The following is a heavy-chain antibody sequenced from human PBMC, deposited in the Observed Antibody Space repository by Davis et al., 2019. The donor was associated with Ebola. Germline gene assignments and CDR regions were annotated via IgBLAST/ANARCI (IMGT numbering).Heavy chain of an antibody. CDR2: INYSGST. V-gene: IGHV4-59*01. D-gene: IGHD3-22*01. CDR3: ARGYYDPYYY. Sequence: PSETLSLTCTVSGDSINSYYWSWIRQPPGKGLEWIGYINYSGSTNYNPSLKSRVAISVDTSKNQFFLKLTSVTAADTAVYYCARGYYDPYYYWGQGTLVTVSS. J-gene: IGHJ4*02. CDR1: GDSINSYY.